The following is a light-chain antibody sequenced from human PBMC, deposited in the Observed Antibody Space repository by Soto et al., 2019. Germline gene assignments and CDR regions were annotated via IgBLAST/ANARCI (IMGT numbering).Light chain of an antibody. Sequence: QSALTQPASVSGSPGQSITISCTGTSSDVGGYNYVSWYQQYPGQAPKLLIYEVSRRPSGVSHRFSGSKSVNAASLTISGLQAEDEAHYYCNSYTTLNTYFFGRGTKVTVL. CDR2: EVS. J-gene: IGLJ1*01. CDR3: NSYTTLNTYF. V-gene: IGLV2-14*03. CDR1: SSDVGGYNY.